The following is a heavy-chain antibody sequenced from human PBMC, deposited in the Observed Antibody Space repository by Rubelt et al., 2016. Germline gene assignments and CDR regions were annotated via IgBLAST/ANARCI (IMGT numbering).Heavy chain of an antibody. CDR1: GFTFSSYE. CDR2: ISSSGSTI. CDR3: SRYGDYSYSYYYYYYGMDV. J-gene: IGHJ6*02. V-gene: IGHV3-48*03. Sequence: EVQLVESGGGLVQPGGSLRLSCAASGFTFSSYEMNWVRQASGKGLEWVSYISSSGSTIYYADSVKCRFTISRDNAKNSLYLQMNSLMAEDTAVYYCSRYGDYSYSYYYYYYGMDVWGQGTTVTVSS. D-gene: IGHD4-17*01.